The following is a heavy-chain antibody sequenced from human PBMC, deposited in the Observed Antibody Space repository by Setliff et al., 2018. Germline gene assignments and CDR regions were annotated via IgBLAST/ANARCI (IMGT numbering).Heavy chain of an antibody. D-gene: IGHD3-3*01. J-gene: IGHJ4*02. V-gene: IGHV3-9*01. CDR1: GFIFDDYA. Sequence: GGSLRLSCAASGFIFDDYAMHWVRQAPGKGLEWVSGIIWNSGSIDYGDSVKGRFTISRDNAKNSLYLQMNSLRAEDTALYYCARDLSGRSDSWGQGTLVTVSS. CDR2: IIWNSGSI. CDR3: ARDLSGRSDS.